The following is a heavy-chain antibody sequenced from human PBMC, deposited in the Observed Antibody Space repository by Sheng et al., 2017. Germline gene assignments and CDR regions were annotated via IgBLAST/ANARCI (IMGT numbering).Heavy chain of an antibody. CDR2: IIPILGIA. D-gene: IGHD2-2*02. Sequence: QVQLVQSGAEVKKPGSSVKVSCKASGGTFSSYAISWVRQAPGQGLEWMGGIIPILGIANYAQKFQGRVTITADKSTSTAYMELSSLRSEDTAVYYCARRRAVVPAAIDYYYYYYYMDVWGQGTTVTVSS. CDR1: GGTFSSYA. V-gene: IGHV1-69*10. J-gene: IGHJ6*03. CDR3: ARRRAVVPAAIDYYYYYYYMDV.